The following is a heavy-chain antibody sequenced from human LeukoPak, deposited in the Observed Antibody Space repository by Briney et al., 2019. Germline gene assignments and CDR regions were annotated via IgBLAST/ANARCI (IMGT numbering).Heavy chain of an antibody. CDR1: GFTFSSYE. Sequence: GGSLRLSCAASGFTFSSYEMNWVRQAPGRGLEWVSYISSSGSTIYYADSVKGRFTISRDNAKNSLYLQMNSLRAEDTAVYYCARDTADRTSSAFDIWGQGTMVTVSS. J-gene: IGHJ3*02. V-gene: IGHV3-48*03. D-gene: IGHD1-14*01. CDR3: ARDTADRTSSAFDI. CDR2: ISSSGSTI.